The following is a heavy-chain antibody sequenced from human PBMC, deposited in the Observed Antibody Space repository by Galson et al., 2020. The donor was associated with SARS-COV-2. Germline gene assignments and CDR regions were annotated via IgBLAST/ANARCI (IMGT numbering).Heavy chain of an antibody. CDR3: ARHGDASGTYFYYSMDV. V-gene: IGHV4-39*01. CDR2: IYYSGAT. Sequence: SETLSLTCTVSGGSINSTTYSWGWIRQPPGERLEWIATIYYSGATYYNPSLNSRVSISVDTSKNQFSLRLNSVTAADSAIYYCARHGDASGTYFYYSMDVWGQGTSVTVSS. CDR1: GGSINSTTYS. J-gene: IGHJ6*02. D-gene: IGHD7-27*01.